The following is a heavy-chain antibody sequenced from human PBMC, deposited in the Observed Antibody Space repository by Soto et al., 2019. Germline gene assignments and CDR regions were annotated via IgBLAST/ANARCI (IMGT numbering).Heavy chain of an antibody. Sequence: PGGSLRLSCAASGFTFSSYGMHWVRQAPGKGLEWVAVISYDGSNKYYADSVKGRFTISRDNSKNTLYLQMNSLRAEDTAVYYCAKACVDTDMGGNYYYYYYGMDVWGQGTTVTVSS. V-gene: IGHV3-30*18. CDR1: GFTFSSYG. J-gene: IGHJ6*02. CDR3: AKACVDTDMGGNYYYYYYGMDV. D-gene: IGHD5-18*01. CDR2: ISYDGSNK.